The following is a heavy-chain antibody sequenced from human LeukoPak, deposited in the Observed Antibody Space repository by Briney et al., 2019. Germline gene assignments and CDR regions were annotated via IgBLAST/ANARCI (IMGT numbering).Heavy chain of an antibody. V-gene: IGHV3-11*01. CDR1: GFTFSDYY. CDR3: AGRSPSSYGMDV. CDR2: ISSSGSTI. Sequence: PGGSLRLSCAASGFTFSDYYKSCIRQAPGKGLEWVSYISSSGSTIYYADSVKGRFTISRDNAKNSLYLQMNSLRAEDTAVYYCAGRSPSSYGMDVWGQGTTVTVSS. J-gene: IGHJ6*02.